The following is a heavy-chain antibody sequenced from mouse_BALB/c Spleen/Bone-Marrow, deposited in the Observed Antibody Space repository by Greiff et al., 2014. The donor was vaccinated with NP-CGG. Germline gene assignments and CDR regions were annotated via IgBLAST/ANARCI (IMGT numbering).Heavy chain of an antibody. CDR2: ISSGSSTI. CDR1: GFTFSSFG. V-gene: IGHV5-17*02. D-gene: IGHD4-1*01. Sequence: EVMLVESGGGLVQPGGPRKLSCAASGFTFSSFGMHWVRQAPEKGLEWVAYISSGSSTIFYADTVKGRFTVSRDNPKNTLFLQMTSLRSEDTAMYFCTRGGNWDDFDSWGQGTTLTVSS. CDR3: TRGGNWDDFDS. J-gene: IGHJ2*01.